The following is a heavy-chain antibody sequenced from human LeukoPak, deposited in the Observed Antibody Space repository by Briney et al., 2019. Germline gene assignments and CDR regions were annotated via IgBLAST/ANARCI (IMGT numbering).Heavy chain of an antibody. V-gene: IGHV4-39*01. J-gene: IGHJ4*02. CDR3: AAHVDTDY. D-gene: IGHD5-18*01. Sequence: SETLSLTCTVSGGSISSSSYYWGWIRQPPGKGLEWIGSIYYSGSTYYNPSLKSRVTISVDTSKNQFSLKLSSVTAADTAVYYCAAHVDTDYWGQGTLVTVSS. CDR2: IYYSGST. CDR1: GGSISSSSYY.